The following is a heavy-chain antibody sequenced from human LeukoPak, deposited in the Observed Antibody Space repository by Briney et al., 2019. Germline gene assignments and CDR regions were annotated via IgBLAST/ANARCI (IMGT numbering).Heavy chain of an antibody. Sequence: SETLSLTCTVSGGSISSYYWSWIRQPPGKGLEWIGYIYYSGSTNYNPSLKSRVTISVDTSKNQFSLKLSSVTAADTAVYYCARAYCSSTSCYRFDPWGQGTLVTVSS. CDR1: GGSISSYY. D-gene: IGHD2-2*01. CDR2: IYYSGST. V-gene: IGHV4-59*08. CDR3: ARAYCSSTSCYRFDP. J-gene: IGHJ5*02.